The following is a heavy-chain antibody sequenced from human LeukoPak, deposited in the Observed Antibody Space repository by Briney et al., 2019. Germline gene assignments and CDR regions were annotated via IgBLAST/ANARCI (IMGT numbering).Heavy chain of an antibody. CDR1: GYSIGSGYY. D-gene: IGHD3-3*01. Sequence: PSETLSLTCAVSGYSIGSGYYWGWIRQPPGKGLEWIGSIYHSGSTYYNPSLKSRVTISVDTSKNQFSLKLSSVTAADTAVYYCARHDSFWSGYYTEKYFQHWGQGTLVTVSS. V-gene: IGHV4-38-2*01. CDR3: ARHDSFWSGYYTEKYFQH. J-gene: IGHJ1*01. CDR2: IYHSGST.